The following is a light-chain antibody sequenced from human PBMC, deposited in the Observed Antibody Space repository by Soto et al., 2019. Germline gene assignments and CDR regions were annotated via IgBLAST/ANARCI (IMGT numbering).Light chain of an antibody. CDR1: QSISNW. Sequence: DIQMTQSPSTLSASVGVRVTITCRASQSISNWLAWYQQKPGKAPNLLIYKASTLETGVPSRFSGSGSGTEFTLTISSLQPDDFATYYCQQYNSISLLTFGGGTKVDIK. CDR2: KAS. CDR3: QQYNSISLLT. V-gene: IGKV1-5*03. J-gene: IGKJ4*01.